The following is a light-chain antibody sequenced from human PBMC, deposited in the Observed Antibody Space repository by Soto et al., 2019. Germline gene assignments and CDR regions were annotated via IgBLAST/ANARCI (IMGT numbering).Light chain of an antibody. J-gene: IGKJ3*01. Sequence: EIVMTQSPATLSVSPGERATLSCRASQSVSSNLAWYQQKPGQAPRLLIYGASNRATGVPDRFSGSGSGTDFSLTISRLEPEDFAVYHCQQYDSSPFTFGPGTKVEIK. CDR2: GAS. CDR3: QQYDSSPFT. V-gene: IGKV3D-15*01. CDR1: QSVSSN.